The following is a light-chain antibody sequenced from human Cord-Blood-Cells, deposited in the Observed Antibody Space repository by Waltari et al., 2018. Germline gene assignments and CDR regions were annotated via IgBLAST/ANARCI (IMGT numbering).Light chain of an antibody. Sequence: QSALTQPRSVSGSPGQPVTISCTGTSSDVGSYNYVPWYQQHPGKAPKLMIYDVSKRPSGVPDRFSGSKSGNTASLTISGLQAEDEADYYCCSYAGSYTLVFGGGTKLTVL. J-gene: IGLJ3*02. V-gene: IGLV2-11*01. CDR1: SSDVGSYNY. CDR2: DVS. CDR3: CSYAGSYTLV.